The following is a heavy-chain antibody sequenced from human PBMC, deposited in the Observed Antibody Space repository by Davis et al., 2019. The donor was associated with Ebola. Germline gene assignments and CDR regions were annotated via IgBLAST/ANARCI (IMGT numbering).Heavy chain of an antibody. CDR2: IKQNGSEK. CDR3: ARVGSSSWYYFDY. J-gene: IGHJ4*02. Sequence: PGGSLRPSCAASGSTSSSYWMSWVRQAPGKGLEWVANIKQNGSEKYYVDSVKGRFTISRDNAKNSLYLQMNSLRAEDTAVYYCARVGSSSWYYFDYWGQGTLVTVSS. D-gene: IGHD6-13*01. CDR1: GSTSSSYW. V-gene: IGHV3-7*03.